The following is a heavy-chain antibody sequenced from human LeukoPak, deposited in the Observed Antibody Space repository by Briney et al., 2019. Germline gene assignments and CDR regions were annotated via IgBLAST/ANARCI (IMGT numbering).Heavy chain of an antibody. Sequence: GASVKVTCKASGYTFTGYYLHWVRLAPGQGLEWMGWLNPNSGGTNYAQDFQGRVTMTRDTSISTAYMELSRLTSDDTAVYYCARGDSYGDLDYWGQGTLVTVSS. CDR1: GYTFTGYY. D-gene: IGHD4-17*01. J-gene: IGHJ4*02. CDR2: LNPNSGGT. CDR3: ARGDSYGDLDY. V-gene: IGHV1-2*02.